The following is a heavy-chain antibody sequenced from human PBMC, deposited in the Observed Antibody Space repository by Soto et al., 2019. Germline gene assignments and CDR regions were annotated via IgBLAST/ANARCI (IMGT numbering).Heavy chain of an antibody. Sequence: QVQLVQSGAEVKKPGSSVKVSCKASGGTFSSYAISWVRQAPGQGLEWMGGIIPIFGTANYAQKFQGRVTVTGDESTSTANRELSSRRSEDRALYSGAGGSGMDPRGGGMAVWGQGTTVTVSS. CDR2: IIPIFGTA. J-gene: IGHJ6*02. V-gene: IGHV1-69*01. D-gene: IGHD2-2*03. CDR1: GGTFSSYA. CDR3: AGGSGMDPRGGGMAV.